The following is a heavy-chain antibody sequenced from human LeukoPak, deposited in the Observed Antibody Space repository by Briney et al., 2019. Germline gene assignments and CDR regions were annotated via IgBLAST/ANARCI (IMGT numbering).Heavy chain of an antibody. CDR3: ARGSSSWNNTRVYYFDY. V-gene: IGHV4-61*02. D-gene: IGHD6-13*01. CDR1: GGSISSGSYY. CDR2: IYTSGST. J-gene: IGHJ4*02. Sequence: SQTLSLTCTVSGGSISSGSYYWSWIRQPAGKGLEWIGRIYTSGSTNYNPSLKSRVTISVDTSKNQFSLKLSSVTAADTAVYYCARGSSSWNNTRVYYFDYWGQGTLVTVSS.